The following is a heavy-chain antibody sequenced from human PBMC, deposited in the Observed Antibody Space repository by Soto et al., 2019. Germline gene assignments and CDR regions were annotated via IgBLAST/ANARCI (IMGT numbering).Heavy chain of an antibody. Sequence: LSLTCTVSGGSVSSGDYYWSWIRQPPGKGLEWIGYIYYSGNTNYNPSLKSRVIISVDTSKYLFSLKLTSVTAADTAVYYCARIPVDTSMIYWLDPWGQGTLVTVSS. CDR1: GGSVSSGDYY. V-gene: IGHV4-61*08. D-gene: IGHD5-18*01. CDR2: IYYSGNT. CDR3: ARIPVDTSMIYWLDP. J-gene: IGHJ5*02.